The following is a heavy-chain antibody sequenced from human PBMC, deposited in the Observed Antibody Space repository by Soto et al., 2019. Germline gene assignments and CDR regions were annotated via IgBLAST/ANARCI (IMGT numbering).Heavy chain of an antibody. V-gene: IGHV4-39*01. CDR3: ASLSNYYDSGRHYPQYFQH. J-gene: IGHJ1*01. CDR2: IFYTGST. CDR1: GGSISSTYYH. Sequence: QLLESGPGLVKPSETLSLTCTVSGGSISSTYYHWGWIRQPPGKGLDYIGTIFYTGSTYYSPTLKSRVTMSVDTSNNQFSLKLRSVTAADTAVYYCASLSNYYDSGRHYPQYFQHWGQGTLVTVSS. D-gene: IGHD3-22*01.